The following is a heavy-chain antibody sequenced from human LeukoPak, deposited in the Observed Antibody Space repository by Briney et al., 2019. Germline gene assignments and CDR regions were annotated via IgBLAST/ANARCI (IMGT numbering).Heavy chain of an antibody. CDR2: IYYSGST. CDR1: GGSISSSSYY. V-gene: IGHV4-39*07. Sequence: SETLSLTCTVSGGSISSSSYYWGWIRQPPGKGLEWIGSIYYSGSTYYNPSLKSRVTISVDTSKNQFSLKLSSVTAADTAVYYCARERPSTGWFDPWGQGTLVTVSS. J-gene: IGHJ5*02. CDR3: ARERPSTGWFDP. D-gene: IGHD2-2*01.